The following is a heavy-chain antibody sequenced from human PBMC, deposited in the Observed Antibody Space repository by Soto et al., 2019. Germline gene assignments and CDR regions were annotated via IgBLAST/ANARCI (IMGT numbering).Heavy chain of an antibody. CDR1: LYTFTIYY. V-gene: IGHV1-46*01. CDR2: INPSAGST. CDR3: ERSARGLHDFDI. J-gene: IGHJ3*02. D-gene: IGHD2-21*02. Sequence: GSVXGSCRTALYTFTIYYVRFFLQAPGQGLEWMGIINPSAGSTRYAQKFQGRVTMKRDTYTTTVYMELSRLRSEDTDVYYCERSARGLHDFDISGQGTM.